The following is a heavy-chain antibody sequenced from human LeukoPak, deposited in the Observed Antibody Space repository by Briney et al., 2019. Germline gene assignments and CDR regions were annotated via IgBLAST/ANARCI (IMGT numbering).Heavy chain of an antibody. V-gene: IGHV4-61*03. Sequence: PSATLSLTCTVSGDSVSNGNYYWSWLRQPPGKALEWIGYIYYTGKTYYNPSLEGRVTILVDTSRNHFSVKLSSVTAADTAVYYCARSQNYYGSGDYWSQGTLVNVSS. D-gene: IGHD3-10*01. CDR1: GDSVSNGNYY. CDR2: IYYTGKT. J-gene: IGHJ4*02. CDR3: ARSQNYYGSGDY.